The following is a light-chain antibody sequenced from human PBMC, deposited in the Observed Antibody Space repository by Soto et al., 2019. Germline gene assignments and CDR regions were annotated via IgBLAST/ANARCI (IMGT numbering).Light chain of an antibody. CDR2: GAS. CDR3: QQYGSSPGT. J-gene: IGKJ1*01. CDR1: QSVSSSY. Sequence: IVLTQSPGTVSLSPGEIASLSFSASQSVSSSYLAWYQQKPGQAPRLLIYGASSRATGIPDRFSGSGSGTDFTLTISRLEPEDFAVYYCQQYGSSPGTFGQGTKVDIK. V-gene: IGKV3-20*01.